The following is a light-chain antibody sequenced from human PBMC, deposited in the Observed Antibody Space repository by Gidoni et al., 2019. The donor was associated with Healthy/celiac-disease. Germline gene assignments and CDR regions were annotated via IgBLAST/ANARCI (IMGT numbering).Light chain of an antibody. J-gene: IGKJ2*02. V-gene: IGKV2-28*01. CDR2: LGS. Sequence: DIVMTQSPLALLVTPGEPDSISCRSSQSLLHSNGYNYLDWYLQKPGQSPQLLIYLGSNRASGVPDRFSGSGSGTDFTLKSSRVEAEDVGVYYCMQALQTPRTFGQGTKLEIK. CDR3: MQALQTPRT. CDR1: QSLLHSNGYNY.